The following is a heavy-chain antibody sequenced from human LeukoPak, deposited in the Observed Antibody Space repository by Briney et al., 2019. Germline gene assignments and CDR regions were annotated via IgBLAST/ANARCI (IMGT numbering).Heavy chain of an antibody. V-gene: IGHV1-69*06. CDR3: ARDNSVGDSAWWFDP. D-gene: IGHD5-12*01. CDR2: IIPIFGTA. J-gene: IGHJ5*02. CDR1: GGTFSSYA. Sequence: ASVKVSCKASGGTFSSYAISWVRQAPGQGLEWMGGIIPIFGTANYAQKFQGRVTITADKSTSTDYMEVSSLRSEGTAVYYCARDNSVGDSAWWFDPWGQGTLVTVSS.